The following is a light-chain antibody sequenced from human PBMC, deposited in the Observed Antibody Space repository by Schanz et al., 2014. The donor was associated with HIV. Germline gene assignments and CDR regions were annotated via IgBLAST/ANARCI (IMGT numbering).Light chain of an antibody. Sequence: IVLTQSPGTLSLSPGERGTLSCRASQSISSSLLAWYQKKPGQAPTLLIYAASSRASGIPDRFSGSGSGADFTLTISGLEPEDFAVYYCQYYGSPPWTFGQGTKVEVK. CDR3: QYYGSPPWT. J-gene: IGKJ1*01. V-gene: IGKV3-20*01. CDR2: AAS. CDR1: QSISSSL.